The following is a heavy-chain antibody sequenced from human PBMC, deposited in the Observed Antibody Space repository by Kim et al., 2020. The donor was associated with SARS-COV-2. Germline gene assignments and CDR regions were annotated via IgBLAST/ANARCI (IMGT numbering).Heavy chain of an antibody. J-gene: IGHJ6*03. CDR1: GFTFSSYG. Sequence: GGSLRLSCAASGFTFSSYGMHWVRQAPGKGLEWVAVISYDGSNKYYADSVKGRFTISRDNSKNTLYLQMNSLRAEDTAVYYCAKDGGYSSGWYYYYYM. CDR2: ISYDGSNK. CDR3: AKDGGYSSGWYYYYYM. D-gene: IGHD6-19*01. V-gene: IGHV3-30*18.